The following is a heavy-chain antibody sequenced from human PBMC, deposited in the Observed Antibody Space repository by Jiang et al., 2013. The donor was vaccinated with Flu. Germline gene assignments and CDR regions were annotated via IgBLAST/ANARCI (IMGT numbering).Heavy chain of an antibody. CDR3: GTLGHVSNYVYMDY. J-gene: IGHJ4*02. CDR2: FDHSGST. D-gene: IGHD3-16*01. V-gene: IGHV4-34*01. Sequence: LLKPSETLSLTCGVYDESFRGYYWMWIRQAPGKGLEWIGEFDHSGSTSYSPSLKGRVTISLDTSNNQFSLKLTSVTAADTAVYYCGTLGHVSNYVYMDYWGQGTLVAVSS. CDR1: DESFRGYY.